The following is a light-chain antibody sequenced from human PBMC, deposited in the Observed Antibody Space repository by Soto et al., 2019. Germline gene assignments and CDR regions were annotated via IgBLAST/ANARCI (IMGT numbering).Light chain of an antibody. CDR2: GAS. CDR3: QPLNSSPIP. Sequence: IGLKQAPVTGSLSPGERATHSCRARQSVSSYLAWYQQKPGQAPRLLTYGASPRATDIPDRFRGSGSGPDFTLTVRGLQPEEFAGYYCQPLNSSPIPFAQGTRLEIK. V-gene: IGKV3D-15*01. CDR1: QSVSSY. J-gene: IGKJ5*01.